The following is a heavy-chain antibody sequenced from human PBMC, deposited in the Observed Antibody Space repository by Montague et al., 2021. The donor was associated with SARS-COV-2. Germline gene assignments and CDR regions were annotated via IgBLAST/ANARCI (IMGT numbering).Heavy chain of an antibody. J-gene: IGHJ5*02. CDR1: GDSVSINSAA. Sequence: CAISGDSVSINSAAWNWIRQSPSRGLEWLGRTYYRSKWYNDYAVSVKSRITINPDTSKNQFSLQLNSVTPEDTAVYYCARDLDYYGSGSYPEGFDPWGQGTLVTVSS. CDR3: ARDLDYYGSGSYPEGFDP. V-gene: IGHV6-1*01. D-gene: IGHD3-10*01. CDR2: TYYRSKWYN.